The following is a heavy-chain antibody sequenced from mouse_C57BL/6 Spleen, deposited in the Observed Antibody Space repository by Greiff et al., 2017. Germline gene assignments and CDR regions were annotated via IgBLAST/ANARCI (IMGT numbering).Heavy chain of an antibody. CDR1: GYAFSSSW. Sequence: LQESGPELVKPGASVKISCKASGYAFSSSWMNWVKQRPGKGLEWIGRIYPGDGDTNYNGKFKGKATLTADKSSSTAYMQLSSLTSEDSAVYFCARYYYGSEGYWGQGTTLTVSS. D-gene: IGHD1-1*01. CDR2: IYPGDGDT. V-gene: IGHV1-82*01. CDR3: ARYYYGSEGY. J-gene: IGHJ2*01.